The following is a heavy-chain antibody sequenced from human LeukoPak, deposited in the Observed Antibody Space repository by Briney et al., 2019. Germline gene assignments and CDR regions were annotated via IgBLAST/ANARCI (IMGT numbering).Heavy chain of an antibody. Sequence: ASETLSLTCTVSGGPISSSSYYWGWIRQPPGKGPEWIGRIYTSGSTNYNPSLKSRVTISVDTSKNQFSLKLSSVTAADTAVYYCARGKLAAGEGLSFYYYMDVWGKGTTVTVSS. D-gene: IGHD2/OR15-2a*01. CDR2: IYTSGST. V-gene: IGHV4-39*07. CDR3: ARGKLAAGEGLSFYYYMDV. CDR1: GGPISSSSYY. J-gene: IGHJ6*03.